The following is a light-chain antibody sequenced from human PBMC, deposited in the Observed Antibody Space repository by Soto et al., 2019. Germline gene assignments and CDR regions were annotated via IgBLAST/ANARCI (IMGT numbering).Light chain of an antibody. Sequence: DIQMTQSPSTLSAAVASSATITCRASQNIGPWLAWYQQKPVKAPKIMISKALTLEDGVKSRFSGSGSGTELTLTIRSMQSDDFATYHCKQYYSYQWTFGQGKKVDIK. CDR2: KAL. CDR1: QNIGPW. CDR3: KQYYSYQWT. J-gene: IGKJ1*01. V-gene: IGKV1-5*03.